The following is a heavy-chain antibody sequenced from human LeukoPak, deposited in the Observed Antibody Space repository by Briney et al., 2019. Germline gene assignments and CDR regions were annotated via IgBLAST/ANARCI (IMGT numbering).Heavy chain of an antibody. D-gene: IGHD6-6*01. CDR2: ISYSGRT. J-gene: IGHJ4*02. V-gene: IGHV4-39*07. CDR3: VRETSSSAHY. CDR1: GGSMSSGDYY. Sequence: PSETLSLTCTVSGGSMSSGDYYWAWVRQPPGKGLEWIGSISYSGRTFYKPSLTSRVAISIDASKSQFSLRLSSMTAADTAVYYCVRETSSSAHYWGQGTLVTASS.